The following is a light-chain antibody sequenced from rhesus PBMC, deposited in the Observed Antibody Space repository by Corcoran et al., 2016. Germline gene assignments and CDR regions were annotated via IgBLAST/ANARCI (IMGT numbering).Light chain of an antibody. V-gene: IGKV1-44*03. Sequence: DIQMTQSPSALSASVGDRVTISCRASQNIYSHLAWYQQKPGKAPTLLTYGASGLQTEIPSRFSGSGSWTDVTLTISSLQPEDSATYFCQHYYDHPPTFGQGTRVEI. CDR1: QNIYSH. CDR2: GAS. CDR3: QHYYDHPPT. J-gene: IGKJ1*01.